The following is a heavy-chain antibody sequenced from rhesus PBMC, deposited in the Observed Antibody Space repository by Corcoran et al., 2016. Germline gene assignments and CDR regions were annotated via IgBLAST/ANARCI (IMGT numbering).Heavy chain of an antibody. J-gene: IGHJ4*01. CDR2: ISNTTGNP. CDR1: GYSFTSPG. D-gene: IGHD3-16*01. V-gene: IGHV7-114*01. Sequence: QVQLVQSGAEVKQPGASVKVFCKASGYSFTSPGLNWVRQAPGQRLEWIGGISNTTGNPTYAQGFKERFTLSMDTSISTTYLQISSLKPEDTALYYCARHSGSYYYVFEYWGQGVLVTVSS. CDR3: ARHSGSYYYVFEY.